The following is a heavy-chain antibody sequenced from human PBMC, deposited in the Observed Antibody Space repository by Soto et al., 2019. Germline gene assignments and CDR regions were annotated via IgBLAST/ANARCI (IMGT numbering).Heavy chain of an antibody. D-gene: IGHD3-22*01. CDR3: ARGITMIAPDKSYFDS. J-gene: IGHJ4*02. V-gene: IGHV4-34*01. Sequence: TLSLTCAVYGGSFGGHYLSCIRQPPGKGLEWIGEVNHNGNTNENPSLKSRITISVDTSKNQFSLKLRSVTAADTAVYYCARGITMIAPDKSYFDSWGQGGLVTVS. CDR1: GGSFGGHY. CDR2: VNHNGNT.